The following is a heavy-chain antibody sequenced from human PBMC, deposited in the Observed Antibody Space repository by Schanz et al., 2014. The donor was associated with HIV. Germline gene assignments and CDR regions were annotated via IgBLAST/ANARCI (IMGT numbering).Heavy chain of an antibody. CDR2: VRSDGNSM. D-gene: IGHD2-8*01. CDR1: GFTFSNYG. CDR3: AREPLPGNGLYFDY. Sequence: VQLVESGGGVVQPGRSLRLSCAASGFTFSNYGMHWVRQAPGKGLEWVSYVRSDGNSMKYADSVKGRFTISRDNGKNPLYLQMASLRDDDTAVYYCAREPLPGNGLYFDYWGQGALVTVSS. J-gene: IGHJ4*02. V-gene: IGHV3-48*02.